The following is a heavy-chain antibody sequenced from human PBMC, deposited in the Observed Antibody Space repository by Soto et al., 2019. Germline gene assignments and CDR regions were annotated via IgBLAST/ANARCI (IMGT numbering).Heavy chain of an antibody. D-gene: IGHD1-26*01. V-gene: IGHV3-30-3*01. Sequence: QVQLVESGGGVAQPGRSLRLSCAASGFMFSSYAMHWVRQAPGKGLEWVAVKTYDGSNKYYADSVKGRFTISRDNSKNTLYLQMNSLRAEDTAVYYCARAGGLLIDYWGQGTLVTVSS. CDR2: KTYDGSNK. CDR1: GFMFSSYA. J-gene: IGHJ4*02. CDR3: ARAGGLLIDY.